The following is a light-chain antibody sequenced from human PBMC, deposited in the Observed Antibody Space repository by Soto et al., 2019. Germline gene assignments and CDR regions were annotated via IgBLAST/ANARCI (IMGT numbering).Light chain of an antibody. V-gene: IGLV2-14*01. Sequence: QSALTQPASVSGSPGQSITISCTGTSSEVGGYNYVSWYQQHPGKAPKLMIYDVSNRPSRVSNRFSGSKSGNTACLTISGLQAEDGADYYCSSYTSSILFGGGTTVTVL. J-gene: IGLJ2*01. CDR2: DVS. CDR1: SSEVGGYNY. CDR3: SSYTSSIL.